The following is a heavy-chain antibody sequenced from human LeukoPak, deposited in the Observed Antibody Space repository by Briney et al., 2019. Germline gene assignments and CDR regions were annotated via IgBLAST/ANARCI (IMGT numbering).Heavy chain of an antibody. CDR2: IKQDGNEK. Sequence: GGSLRLSCAASGFTFSNYWMSWVRQAPGKGLEWVANIKQDGNEKYYVDSVKGRFTISRDNAKNSLYLQVNSLRAEDTAGYYCARVNCSSTSCYTYYGMDVWGQGTTVTVSS. CDR1: GFTFSNYW. D-gene: IGHD2-2*02. J-gene: IGHJ6*02. V-gene: IGHV3-7*05. CDR3: ARVNCSSTSCYTYYGMDV.